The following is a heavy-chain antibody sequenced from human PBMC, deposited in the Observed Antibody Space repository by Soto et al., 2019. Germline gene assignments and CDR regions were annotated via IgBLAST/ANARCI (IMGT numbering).Heavy chain of an antibody. CDR3: ARVFGFGGMDV. V-gene: IGHV4-31*03. CDR1: GGSISSGGYY. CDR2: IYYSGST. D-gene: IGHD3-10*01. J-gene: IGHJ6*02. Sequence: SETLSLTCTVSGGSISSGGYYWSWIRQHPGKGLEWIGYIYYSGSTYYNPSLKSRVTISVDTSKNQFSLKLSSVTAADAAVYYCARVFGFGGMDVWGQGTTVTVSS.